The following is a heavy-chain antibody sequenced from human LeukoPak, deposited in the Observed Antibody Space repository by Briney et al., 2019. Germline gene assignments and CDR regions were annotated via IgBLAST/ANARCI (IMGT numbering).Heavy chain of an antibody. J-gene: IGHJ4*02. D-gene: IGHD3-9*01. CDR2: IKSKTDGGTT. CDR1: GLTVSSTY. CDR3: TTDLPYYDILTGYSHSASDY. Sequence: KTGGSLRLSCAASGLTVSSTYMSWVRQAPGKGLEWVGRIKSKTDGGTTDYAAPVKGRFTISRDDSKNTLYLQMNSLKTEDTAVYYCTTDLPYYDILTGYSHSASDYWGQGTLVTVSS. V-gene: IGHV3-15*01.